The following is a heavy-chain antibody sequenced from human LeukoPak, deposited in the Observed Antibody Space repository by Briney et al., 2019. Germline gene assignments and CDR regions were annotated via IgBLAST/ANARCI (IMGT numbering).Heavy chain of an antibody. D-gene: IGHD6-19*01. V-gene: IGHV4-59*12. CDR2: IYYSGST. Sequence: SETLSLTCTVSGGSISSYYWSWIRQPPGKGLEWIGYIYYSGSTNYNPSLKSRVTISVDRSKNQFSLKLSSVTAADTAVYYCARDSRVAGGSLFDYWGQGTLVTVSS. CDR3: ARDSRVAGGSLFDY. CDR1: GGSISSYY. J-gene: IGHJ4*02.